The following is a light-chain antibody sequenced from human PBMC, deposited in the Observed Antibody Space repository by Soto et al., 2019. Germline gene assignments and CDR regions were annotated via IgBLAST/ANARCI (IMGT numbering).Light chain of an antibody. Sequence: QSVLTQPPSVSGAPGQRVTISCTGSSSNIGAGYDVHWYQQLPGTAPKLLIYGNNNRPSGVPDRFSGSKSGTSAPLAITGLLPEDEADYYCQSHDTSLSGSRVFGTGTKVTVL. J-gene: IGLJ1*01. CDR1: SSNIGAGYD. CDR3: QSHDTSLSGSRV. CDR2: GNN. V-gene: IGLV1-40*01.